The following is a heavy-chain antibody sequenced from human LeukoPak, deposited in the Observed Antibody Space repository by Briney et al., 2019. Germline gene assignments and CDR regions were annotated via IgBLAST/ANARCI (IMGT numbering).Heavy chain of an antibody. Sequence: SETLSLTCAVYGGSFSGYSWSWIRQPPGKGLEWIGYIYHSGSTYYNPSLKSRVTISVDRSKNQFSLKLSSVTAADTAVYYCARGNYGFDYWGQGTLVTVSS. CDR2: IYHSGST. J-gene: IGHJ4*02. CDR3: ARGNYGFDY. CDR1: GGSFSGYS. D-gene: IGHD4-11*01. V-gene: IGHV4-30-2*01.